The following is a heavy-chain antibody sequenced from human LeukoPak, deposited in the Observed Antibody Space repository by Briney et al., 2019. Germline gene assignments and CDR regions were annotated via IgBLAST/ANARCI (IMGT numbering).Heavy chain of an antibody. CDR1: GGXVSSGSYY. D-gene: IGHD5-12*01. Sequence: SETLSLTCTVSGGXVSSGSYYWSWIRQPPGKGLEWIGHIYYSGTTNYNPSLKSRVTISVDMSKNRFSLKLSSVTAADTAVYYCARSVSGYDYYFDYWGQGTLVTVSS. V-gene: IGHV4-61*01. CDR3: ARSVSGYDYYFDY. CDR2: IYYSGTT. J-gene: IGHJ4*02.